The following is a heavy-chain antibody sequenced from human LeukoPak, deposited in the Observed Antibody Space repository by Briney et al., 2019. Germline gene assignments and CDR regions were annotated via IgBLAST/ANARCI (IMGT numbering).Heavy chain of an antibody. D-gene: IGHD3-22*01. Sequence: SETLSLTCTVSGGSISSYYWSWIRQPPGKGLEWIGYIYYSGSTNYNPSLKSRVTISVDTSKSQFSLKLSSVTAADTAVYYCARDTSGYSRGSFDYWGQGTLVTVS. CDR1: GGSISSYY. CDR3: ARDTSGYSRGSFDY. CDR2: IYYSGST. V-gene: IGHV4-59*01. J-gene: IGHJ4*02.